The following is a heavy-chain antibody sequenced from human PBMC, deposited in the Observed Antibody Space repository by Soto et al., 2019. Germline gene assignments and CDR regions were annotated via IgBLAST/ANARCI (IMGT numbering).Heavy chain of an antibody. J-gene: IGHJ3*02. CDR1: GYTFTSNG. V-gene: IGHV1-18*01. Sequence: ASVKASCKACGYTFTSNGISWVRQAPGQGLEWMGWISAYNGNTNYAQKLQGRVTMTTDTSTSTAYMELRSLRSDDTAVYYCARDAVVVVAATQAFDIWGQGTMVTVS. CDR2: ISAYNGNT. CDR3: ARDAVVVVAATQAFDI. D-gene: IGHD2-15*01.